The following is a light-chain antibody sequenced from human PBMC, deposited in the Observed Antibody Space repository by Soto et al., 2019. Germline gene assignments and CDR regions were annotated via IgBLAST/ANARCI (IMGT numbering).Light chain of an antibody. CDR3: QNYENYRWT. CDR2: DAS. V-gene: IGKV1D-16*01. Sequence: DIQMTESRSXVSASVGNSIAINCRASHCLCSLLDWYQQKLGXSPKIXXSDASKLFHGGSSRFSGSGSGTDFTLTISGRQPDDYATYFCQNYENYRWTFGQGTKVDIK. CDR1: HCLCSL. J-gene: IGKJ1*01.